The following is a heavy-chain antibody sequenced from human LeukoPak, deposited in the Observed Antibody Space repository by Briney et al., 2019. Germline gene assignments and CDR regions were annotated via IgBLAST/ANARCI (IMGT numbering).Heavy chain of an antibody. CDR2: IASDGSST. V-gene: IGHV3-74*01. CDR1: GFTFSSYW. CDR3: ARHDWFDP. Sequence: GGSLRLSCAASGFTFSSYWMNWVRQAPGKGLVWVSRIASDGSSTTYADSVKGRFSISRDNAKNTLYLQMNSLRVEDTAVYYCARHDWFDPWGRGTLVTVSS. J-gene: IGHJ5*02.